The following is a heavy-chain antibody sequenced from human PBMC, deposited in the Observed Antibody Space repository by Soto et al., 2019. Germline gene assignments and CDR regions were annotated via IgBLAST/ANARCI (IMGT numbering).Heavy chain of an antibody. CDR3: AKLRRIYCSGGSCYPTDAFDI. CDR2: ISGSGGST. J-gene: IGHJ3*02. CDR1: GFTFSSYA. D-gene: IGHD2-15*01. Sequence: GGSLRLSCAASGFTFSSYAMSWVRQAPGKGLEWVSAISGSGGSTYYADSVKGRFTISRDNSKNTLYLQMNSLRAEDTAVYYCAKLRRIYCSGGSCYPTDAFDIWGQGTMVTVSS. V-gene: IGHV3-23*01.